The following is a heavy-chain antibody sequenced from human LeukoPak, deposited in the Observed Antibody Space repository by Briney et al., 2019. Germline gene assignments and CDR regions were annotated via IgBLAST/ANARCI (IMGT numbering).Heavy chain of an antibody. CDR3: APEPGPYSSSWYGGALDI. Sequence: ASVKVSCKASGGTFSSYAISWVRQAPGQGLEWMGRIIPILGIANYAQKFQGRVTITADKSTSTAYMELSSLRSEDTAVYYCAPEPGPYSSSWYGGALDIWGQGTMVTVSS. D-gene: IGHD6-13*01. CDR1: GGTFSSYA. CDR2: IIPILGIA. V-gene: IGHV1-69*04. J-gene: IGHJ3*02.